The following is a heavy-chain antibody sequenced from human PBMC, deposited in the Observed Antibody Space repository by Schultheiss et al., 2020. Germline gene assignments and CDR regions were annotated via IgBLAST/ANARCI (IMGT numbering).Heavy chain of an antibody. V-gene: IGHV4-4*08. J-gene: IGHJ5*02. Sequence: SQTLSLTCTVSGGSISSYYWSWIRQPPGKGLEWIGEIYHSGSTNYNPSLKSRVTISVDTSKNQFSLKLSSVTAADTAVYYCARRGSGSYDNWFDPWGQGTLVTVSS. CDR3: ARRGSGSYDNWFDP. CDR2: IYHSGST. D-gene: IGHD3-10*01. CDR1: GGSISSYY.